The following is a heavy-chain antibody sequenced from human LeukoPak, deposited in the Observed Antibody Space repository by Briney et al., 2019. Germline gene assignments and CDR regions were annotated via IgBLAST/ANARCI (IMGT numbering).Heavy chain of an antibody. CDR2: IIPILGIA. Sequence: SVKVSCKASGGTFSSYAISWVRQAPGQGLEWMGRIIPILGIANYAQKFQGRVTITADKSTSTAYMELSSLRSEDTAVYYCARDMRYYYDSSGYPRQHFDYWGQGTLVTVSS. D-gene: IGHD3-22*01. J-gene: IGHJ4*02. V-gene: IGHV1-69*04. CDR3: ARDMRYYYDSSGYPRQHFDY. CDR1: GGTFSSYA.